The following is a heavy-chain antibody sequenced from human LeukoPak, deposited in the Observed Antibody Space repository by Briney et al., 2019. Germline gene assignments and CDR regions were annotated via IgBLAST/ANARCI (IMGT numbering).Heavy chain of an antibody. J-gene: IGHJ4*02. CDR3: ARPRRYYDSWSGYPPFDY. CDR1: GGAFSSHS. CDR2: IIPMSSTT. Sequence: SVTVSFKASGGAFSSHSFNWVRQAPGQGLQWLGGIIPMSSTTKYAQSFQGRVTITADESTRTAFMELSSLRPEDTAVYYCARPRRYYDSWSGYPPFDYWGQGTLVTVSS. V-gene: IGHV1-69*13. D-gene: IGHD3-3*01.